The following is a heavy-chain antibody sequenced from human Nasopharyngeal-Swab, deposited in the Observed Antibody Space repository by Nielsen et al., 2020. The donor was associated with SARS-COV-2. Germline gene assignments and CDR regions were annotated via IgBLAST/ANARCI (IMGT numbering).Heavy chain of an antibody. CDR2: IYYSGST. J-gene: IGHJ3*02. CDR1: GYSISSGYY. D-gene: IGHD3-16*02. V-gene: IGHV4-31*03. CDR3: ARDPVYDYVWGSYRIDAFDI. Sequence: LRLSCTVSGYSISSGYYWGWIRQPPGKGLEWIGYIYYSGSTYYNPSLKSRVTISVDTSKNQFSLKLSSVTAADTAVYYCARDPVYDYVWGSYRIDAFDIWGQGTMVTVSS.